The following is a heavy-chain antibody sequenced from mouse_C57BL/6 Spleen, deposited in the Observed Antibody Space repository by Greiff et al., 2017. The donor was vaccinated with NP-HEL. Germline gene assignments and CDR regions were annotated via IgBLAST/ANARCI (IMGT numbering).Heavy chain of an antibody. J-gene: IGHJ4*01. D-gene: IGHD1-1*01. Sequence: QVQLQQPGAELVKPGASVKMSCKASGYTFTSYWITWVKQRPGQGLEWIGDIYPGSGSTNYNEKFKSKATLTVDTSSSTAYMQLSSLTSEDSAVYYCARGDYYGSIVYYAMDYWGQGTSVTVSS. CDR2: IYPGSGST. CDR1: GYTFTSYW. V-gene: IGHV1-55*01. CDR3: ARGDYYGSIVYYAMDY.